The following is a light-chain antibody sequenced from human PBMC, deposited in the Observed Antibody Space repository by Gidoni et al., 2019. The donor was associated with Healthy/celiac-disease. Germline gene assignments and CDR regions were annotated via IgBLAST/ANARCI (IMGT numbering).Light chain of an antibody. Sequence: QPVLTQPPSASASLGASVTLTCTLSSGYSNYKVDWYPQGPGKGPRFVMRVGTGGIVGSKGDGIPDRFSVLGSGLNRYLTIKNIQEEDESDYHCGADHGSGSNFVVFGGGTKLTVL. CDR1: SGYSNYK. V-gene: IGLV9-49*01. CDR2: VGTGGIVG. CDR3: GADHGSGSNFVV. J-gene: IGLJ2*01.